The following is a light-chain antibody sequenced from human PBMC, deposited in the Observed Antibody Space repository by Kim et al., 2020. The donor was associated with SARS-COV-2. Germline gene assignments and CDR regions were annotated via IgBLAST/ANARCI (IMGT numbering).Light chain of an antibody. CDR2: GAS. V-gene: IGKV3-20*01. CDR1: QSIPTVY. Sequence: VLTQSPGTLSLSPGERATLSCRASQSIPTVYLAWYQQKPGQPPRLLIYGASTRATGIPDRFSGSGSGTDFTLTITRVEPEDFAVYYCQQYGSSPLYTFGQGTKLEI. J-gene: IGKJ2*01. CDR3: QQYGSSPLYT.